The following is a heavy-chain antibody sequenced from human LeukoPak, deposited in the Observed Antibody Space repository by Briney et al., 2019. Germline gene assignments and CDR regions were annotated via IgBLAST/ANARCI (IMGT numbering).Heavy chain of an antibody. V-gene: IGHV3-33*01. Sequence: GGSLRLSCAASGFTFSSYGMHWVRQAPGKGLEWVAVIWYDGSNKYYADSVKGRFTISRDNSKNTLYLQMNSLRAEDTAVCYCARGLFDSSGYYPDYWGQGTLVTVSS. CDR2: IWYDGSNK. J-gene: IGHJ4*02. CDR1: GFTFSSYG. CDR3: ARGLFDSSGYYPDY. D-gene: IGHD3-22*01.